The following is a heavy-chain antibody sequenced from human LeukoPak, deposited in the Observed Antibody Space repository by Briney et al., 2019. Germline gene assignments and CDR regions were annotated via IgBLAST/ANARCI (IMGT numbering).Heavy chain of an antibody. CDR3: AKGSYYDSSGSFYFDY. J-gene: IGHJ4*02. CDR2: ISGSGDNT. Sequence: GGSLRLSCAASGFTFSSYSMNWVRQAPGKGLEWVSGISGSGDNTFYADSVKGRFTISRDNSKNTLYVQVNSLGTEDTAAYYCAKGSYYDSSGSFYFDYWGQGTLVTVSS. V-gene: IGHV3-23*01. CDR1: GFTFSSYS. D-gene: IGHD3-22*01.